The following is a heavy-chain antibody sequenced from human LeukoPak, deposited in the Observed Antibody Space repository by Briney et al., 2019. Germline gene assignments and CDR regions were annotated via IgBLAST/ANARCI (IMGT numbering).Heavy chain of an antibody. D-gene: IGHD6-19*01. CDR1: GYTFTSYY. CDR2: INPSGGST. V-gene: IGHV1-46*01. J-gene: IGHJ5*02. Sequence: ASVKVSCKASGYTFTSYYMHWVRQAPGQGLEWMGIINPSGGSTSYAQKFQGRVTMTRDTSTSTVYMELSSLRPEDTAVYYCARGRRIAVTRDNWFDPWGQGTLVTVSS. CDR3: ARGRRIAVTRDNWFDP.